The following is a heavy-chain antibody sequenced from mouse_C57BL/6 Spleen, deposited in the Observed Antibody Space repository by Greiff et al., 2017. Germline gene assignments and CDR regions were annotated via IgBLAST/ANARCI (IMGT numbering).Heavy chain of an antibody. CDR2: IDPSDSET. J-gene: IGHJ3*01. CDR3: ARWLNYDYDVGFAY. Sequence: QVQLQQPGAELVRPGSSVKLSCKASGYTFTSYWMHWVKQRPIQGLEWIGNIDPSDSETPYNQKFKDKATLTVDKSSSTAYMQLSSLTSEDSAVYYCARWLNYDYDVGFAYWGQGTLVTVSA. V-gene: IGHV1-52*01. CDR1: GYTFTSYW. D-gene: IGHD2-4*01.